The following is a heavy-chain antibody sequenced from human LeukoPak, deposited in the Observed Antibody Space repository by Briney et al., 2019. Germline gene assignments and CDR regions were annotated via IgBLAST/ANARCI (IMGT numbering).Heavy chain of an antibody. CDR2: INPSGGTT. CDR1: GYTFAKFY. Sequence: ASVKVSCKASGYTFAKFYIHWVRQAPGQGLEWMGIINPSGGTTSYAQKFQGRVTITADESTSTAYMELSSLRSEDTAVYYCARESEGDYDILTGYYKFDPWGQGTLVTVSS. J-gene: IGHJ5*02. V-gene: IGHV1-46*01. D-gene: IGHD3-9*01. CDR3: ARESEGDYDILTGYYKFDP.